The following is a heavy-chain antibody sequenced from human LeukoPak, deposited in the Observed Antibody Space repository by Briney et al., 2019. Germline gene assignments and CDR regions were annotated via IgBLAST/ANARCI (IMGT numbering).Heavy chain of an antibody. D-gene: IGHD3-10*01. CDR3: ARLSPESLLWFGELFPYYFDY. J-gene: IGHJ4*02. CDR2: IYPDDSNT. V-gene: IGHV5-51*01. Sequence: GESLKISCQGSGYNFPIYWIGWVRQMPGQGLEWMGIIYPDDSNTIYGPSFQGQVTVSADKSINTAYLEWSSLKASDTAMYYCARLSPESLLWFGELFPYYFDYWGQGTLVTVSS. CDR1: GYNFPIYW.